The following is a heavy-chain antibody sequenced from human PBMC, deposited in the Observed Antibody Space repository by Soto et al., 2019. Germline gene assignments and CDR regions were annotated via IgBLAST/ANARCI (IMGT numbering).Heavy chain of an antibody. Sequence: QVQLVESGGGAVQPGASLRLSCVASGFDFTYHAMHWVRQAPGKGLESVAVMSSDGSKIHHTDSVKGRFTISRDNSKNTLYLQMNSLRKEDTAVYFCAKDEGVGGTLGLFDYWGQGTLVSVSS. CDR2: MSSDGSKI. CDR1: GFDFTYHA. CDR3: AKDEGVGGTLGLFDY. V-gene: IGHV3-30*18. D-gene: IGHD1-26*01. J-gene: IGHJ4*02.